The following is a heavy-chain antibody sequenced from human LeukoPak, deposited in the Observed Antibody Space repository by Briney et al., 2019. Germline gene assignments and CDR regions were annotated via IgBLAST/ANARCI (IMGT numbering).Heavy chain of an antibody. D-gene: IGHD2-21*01. J-gene: IGHJ4*02. Sequence: SETLSLTCTVSGGSISSNGDYWDWIRQPPGKGLEWIGSIYYSGSTYYNPSLTSRVTISVDTSKNQFSLKLSSVTAADTAVYYCARLLRWVYYFDSWGQGTLVTVSS. CDR2: IYYSGST. CDR1: GGSISSNGDY. V-gene: IGHV4-39*01. CDR3: ARLLRWVYYFDS.